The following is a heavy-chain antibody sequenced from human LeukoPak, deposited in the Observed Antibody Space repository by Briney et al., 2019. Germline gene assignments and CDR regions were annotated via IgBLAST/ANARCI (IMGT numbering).Heavy chain of an antibody. V-gene: IGHV1-18*01. J-gene: IGHJ4*02. Sequence: ASVKVSCKASGYTFTSYGISWVRQAPGQGLEWMGWISAYNGNTNYAQKLQGRVTMTTDTSTSTAYMELRSLRSDDTAVYYRASQTRIYGDYLIDYWGQGTLVTVSS. CDR1: GYTFTSYG. CDR3: ASQTRIYGDYLIDY. D-gene: IGHD4-17*01. CDR2: ISAYNGNT.